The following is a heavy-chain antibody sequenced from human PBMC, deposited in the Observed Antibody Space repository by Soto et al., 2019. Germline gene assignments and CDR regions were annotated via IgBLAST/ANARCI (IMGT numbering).Heavy chain of an antibody. CDR3: ARVGERAYYDFWSGPYGMDV. Sequence: PGGSLRLSCAASGFTFSYYMSWVRQPPGKGLEWVANIKQDGSNKYYADSVKGRFTISRDNSKNTLYLQMNSLRAEDTAVYYCARVGERAYYDFWSGPYGMDVWGQGTTVTVSS. D-gene: IGHD3-3*01. CDR1: GFTFSYY. CDR2: IKQDGSNK. V-gene: IGHV3-7*01. J-gene: IGHJ6*02.